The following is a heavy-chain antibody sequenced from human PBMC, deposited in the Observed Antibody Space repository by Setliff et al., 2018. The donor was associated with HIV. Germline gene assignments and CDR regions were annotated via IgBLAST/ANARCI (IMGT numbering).Heavy chain of an antibody. Sequence: KPSETLSLTCTLSGASINSHYWNWVRQSPAKGLEWIGYYYNGGTSYNPSLQSRVTISVDTPKNQFSLHLNSVTAADTAVYYCARKEKGGAFDIWGLGTLVTVSS. CDR1: GASINSHY. CDR3: ARKEKGGAFDI. CDR2: YYNGGT. J-gene: IGHJ3*02. V-gene: IGHV4-59*11.